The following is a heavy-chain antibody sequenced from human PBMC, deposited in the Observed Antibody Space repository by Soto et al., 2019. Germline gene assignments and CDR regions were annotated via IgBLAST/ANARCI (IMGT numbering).Heavy chain of an antibody. D-gene: IGHD2-15*01. CDR3: AREGYCSSGSCALYSLDFFGMDV. CDR2: IRTYNDNP. J-gene: IGHJ6*02. Sequence: ASVKVSCKTSGYTFAGYGICWARQVPGQGLEGMGWIRTYNDNPKYAQKLKGRVTMSTDTSTDTVYMELRSSTSDATAVYYGAREGYCSSGSCALYSLDFFGMDVWG. V-gene: IGHV1-18*01. CDR1: GYTFAGYG.